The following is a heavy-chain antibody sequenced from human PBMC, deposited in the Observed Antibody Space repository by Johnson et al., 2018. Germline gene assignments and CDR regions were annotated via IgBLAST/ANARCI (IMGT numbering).Heavy chain of an antibody. J-gene: IGHJ1*01. CDR3: TSEGH. CDR1: GFTFSGSA. V-gene: IGHV3-73*02. CDR2: IRSKANSYAT. Sequence: VQLQESGGGLVQPGGSLKLSCAASGFTFSGSAMHGVRQASGKGLEWIGRIRSKANSYATADAASVKGRFTISRDDSKNTAYLQMNSLKTEDTAVYYCTSEGHWGQGTLVTVSS.